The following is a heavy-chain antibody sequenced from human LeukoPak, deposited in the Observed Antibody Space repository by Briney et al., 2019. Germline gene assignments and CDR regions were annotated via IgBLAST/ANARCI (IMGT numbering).Heavy chain of an antibody. D-gene: IGHD3-22*01. CDR2: IYYTGST. CDR1: GGSISGYY. V-gene: IGHV4-59*01. CDR3: ARDVGDYYDSSDLGAFDI. J-gene: IGHJ3*02. Sequence: ESSETLSLTCTVSGGSISGYYWSWIRQPPGKGLEWIGYIYYTGSTNYNPSLKSRVTISVDTSKNQFSLKLSSVTAADTAVYYCARDVGDYYDSSDLGAFDIWGQGTMVTVSS.